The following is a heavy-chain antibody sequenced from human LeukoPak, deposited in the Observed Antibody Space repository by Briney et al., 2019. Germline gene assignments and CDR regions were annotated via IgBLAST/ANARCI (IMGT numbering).Heavy chain of an antibody. CDR2: FYYSGST. J-gene: IGHJ4*02. Sequence: PSETLSRTCTVSGGSISSYYWSWIRQPPGKGLEWIGYFYYSGSTNYNPSLKSRVTISVDTSKNQFSLKLSSVTAADTAVYYCAGDYDSSGYYPLGYWGQGTLVTVSS. V-gene: IGHV4-59*01. D-gene: IGHD3-22*01. CDR3: AGDYDSSGYYPLGY. CDR1: GGSISSYY.